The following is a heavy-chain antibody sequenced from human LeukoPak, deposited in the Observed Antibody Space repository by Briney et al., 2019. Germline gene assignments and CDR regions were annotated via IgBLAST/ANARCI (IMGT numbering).Heavy chain of an antibody. J-gene: IGHJ3*02. CDR2: IYHTGSS. D-gene: IGHD6-6*01. CDR1: GYSISSGYY. CDR3: ATVGQLHDVFNI. V-gene: IGHV4-38-2*02. Sequence: SETLSLTCTVSGYSISSGYYWGWIRQPPGKGLEWIGSIYHTGSSYYSPSLKSRVTISVDTSKNHFSLRLSSVTAADTAVYYCATVGQLHDVFNIWGQGTMVTVSS.